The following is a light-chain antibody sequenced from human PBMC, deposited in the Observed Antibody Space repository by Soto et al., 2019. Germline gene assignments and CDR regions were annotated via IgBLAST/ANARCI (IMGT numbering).Light chain of an antibody. CDR2: GAS. V-gene: IGKV3-20*01. Sequence: EIVLTQSPGTLSLSPGERATLSCRASQSVSSSYLAWYQQKPGQAPRLLIYGASSRATGIPDRFSGSGSGTDFTLNISRLEPYDFAVYYCQQYGSPPTFGGGTKVEIK. J-gene: IGKJ4*01. CDR1: QSVSSSY. CDR3: QQYGSPPT.